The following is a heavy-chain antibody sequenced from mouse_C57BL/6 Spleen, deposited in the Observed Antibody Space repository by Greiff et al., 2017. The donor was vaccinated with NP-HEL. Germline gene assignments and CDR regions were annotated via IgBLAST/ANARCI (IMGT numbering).Heavy chain of an antibody. CDR1: GYTFTSYW. J-gene: IGHJ2*01. D-gene: IGHD3-1*01. V-gene: IGHV1-50*01. CDR3: ARKRDHSFFFYFDY. CDR2: IDPSDSYT. Sequence: QVQLQQPGAELVKPGASVKLSCKASGYTFTSYWMQWVKQRPGQGLEWIGEIDPSDSYTNYNQKFKGKATLTVDTSSSTAYMQLSSLTSEDSAVYYCARKRDHSFFFYFDYWGQGTTLTVSS.